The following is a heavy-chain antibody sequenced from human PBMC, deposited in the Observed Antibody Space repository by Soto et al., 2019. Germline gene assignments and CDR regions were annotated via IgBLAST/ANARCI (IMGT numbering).Heavy chain of an antibody. V-gene: IGHV3-30-3*01. Sequence: GGSLRLSCAASGFTFSSYAMHWVRQAPGKGLEWVAVISYDGSNKYYADSVKGRFTISRDNSKNTLYLQMNSLRAEDTAVYYCARATRIPYSSSWYAAFDIWGQGTMVTVSS. J-gene: IGHJ3*02. CDR3: ARATRIPYSSSWYAAFDI. D-gene: IGHD6-13*01. CDR1: GFTFSSYA. CDR2: ISYDGSNK.